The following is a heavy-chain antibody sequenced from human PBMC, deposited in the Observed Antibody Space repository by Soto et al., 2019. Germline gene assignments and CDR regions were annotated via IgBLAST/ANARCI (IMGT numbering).Heavy chain of an antibody. Sequence: GGSLRLSCAASGFTFSSYGMHWVRQAPGKGLEWVAVISYDGSNKYYADSVKGRFTISRDNSKNTLYLQMNSLRAEDTAVYYCAKGSLRWLVLKDYFDYWGQGTLVTVSS. V-gene: IGHV3-30*18. CDR1: GFTFSSYG. CDR3: AKGSLRWLVLKDYFDY. J-gene: IGHJ4*02. D-gene: IGHD6-19*01. CDR2: ISYDGSNK.